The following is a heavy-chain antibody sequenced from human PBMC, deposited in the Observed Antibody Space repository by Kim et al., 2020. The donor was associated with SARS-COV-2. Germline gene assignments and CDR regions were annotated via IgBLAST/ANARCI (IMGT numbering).Heavy chain of an antibody. D-gene: IGHD2-2*01. V-gene: IGHV3-30*04. CDR2: ISYDGSNK. CDR1: GFTFSSYA. Sequence: GGSLRLSCAASGFTFSSYAMHWVRQAPGKGLEWVAVISYDGSNKYYADSVKGRFTISRDNSKNTLYLQMNSLRAEDTAVYYCARDRAAVVPAAMNFDYWGQGTLVTVSS. CDR3: ARDRAAVVPAAMNFDY. J-gene: IGHJ4*02.